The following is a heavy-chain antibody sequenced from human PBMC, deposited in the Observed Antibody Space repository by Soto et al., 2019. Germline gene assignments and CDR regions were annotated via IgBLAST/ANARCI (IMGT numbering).Heavy chain of an antibody. CDR3: ARDRTLRRCSGGSCYLAY. CDR2: IWYDGSNK. J-gene: IGHJ4*02. V-gene: IGHV3-33*01. D-gene: IGHD2-15*01. Sequence: QVQLVESGGGVVQPGRSLRLSCAASGFTFSSYGMHWVRQAPGKGLEWVAVIWYDGSNKYYADSVKGRFTISRDNSKNTLYLQMNSPRAEGTAVYYCARDRTLRRCSGGSCYLAYWGQGTLVTVSS. CDR1: GFTFSSYG.